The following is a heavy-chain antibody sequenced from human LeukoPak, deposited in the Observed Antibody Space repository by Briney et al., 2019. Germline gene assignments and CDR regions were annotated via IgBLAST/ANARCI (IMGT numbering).Heavy chain of an antibody. CDR1: RFTFSSYW. D-gene: IGHD6-19*01. J-gene: IGHJ4*02. V-gene: IGHV3-7*01. Sequence: GGFLRLSCAASRFTFSSYWMSWVRQAPGKGLEWVANIKQDGSEKYYVDSVKGRFTISRNNAKNSLYLQMNSLRAEDTAVYYCAREQIAVAGTLDYWGQGTLVTVSS. CDR2: IKQDGSEK. CDR3: AREQIAVAGTLDY.